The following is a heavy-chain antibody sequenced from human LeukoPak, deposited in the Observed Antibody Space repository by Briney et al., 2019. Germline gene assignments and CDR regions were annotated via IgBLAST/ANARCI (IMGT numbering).Heavy chain of an antibody. V-gene: IGHV3-30-3*01. J-gene: IGHJ4*02. Sequence: GGSLRLSCAPSGVIFNNFAFHWVRQAPGKGLEWIAAVSYDGSNKYYADSVRGRLTISRDNSKNTLYLQMNSLRAEDTAVYYCARGGGDGDYWGQGTLVTVSS. CDR2: VSYDGSNK. CDR3: ARGGGDGDY. CDR1: GVIFNNFA. D-gene: IGHD2-21*02.